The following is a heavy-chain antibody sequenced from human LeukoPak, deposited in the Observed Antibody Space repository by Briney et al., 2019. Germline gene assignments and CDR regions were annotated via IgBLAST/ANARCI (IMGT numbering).Heavy chain of an antibody. J-gene: IGHJ3*02. CDR2: ISAYNGNT. V-gene: IGHV1-18*04. CDR1: GYTFTSYG. D-gene: IGHD3-10*01. Sequence: ASVKVSCKASGYTFTSYGISWVRQAPGQGLEWMGWISAYNGNTNYAQKLQGRGTMTTDTSTSTAYMELRSLRSDDTAVYYCARELTMVRGVTLLGDAFDIWGQGTMVTVSS. CDR3: ARELTMVRGVTLLGDAFDI.